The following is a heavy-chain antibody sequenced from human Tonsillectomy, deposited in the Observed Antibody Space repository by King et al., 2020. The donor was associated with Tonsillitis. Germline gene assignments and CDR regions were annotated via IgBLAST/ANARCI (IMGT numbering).Heavy chain of an antibody. V-gene: IGHV4-34*01. D-gene: IGHD6-19*01. Sequence: VQLQQWGAGLLKPSETLSLTCAVYGGSFSGYYWSWIRQPPGKGLEWIGEINHSGSTNYNPSLKSRVTISVDTSKNQFSLKLSSVTAADTAVYYCARGVSQWLVTPPYYYWGQGTLVTVSS. J-gene: IGHJ4*02. CDR1: GGSFSGYY. CDR3: ARGVSQWLVTPPYYY. CDR2: INHSGST.